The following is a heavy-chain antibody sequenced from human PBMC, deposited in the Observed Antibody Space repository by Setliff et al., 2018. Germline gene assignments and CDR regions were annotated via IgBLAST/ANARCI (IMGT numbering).Heavy chain of an antibody. CDR3: ARDGYYNFWSGPSLAPNWFDP. V-gene: IGHV3-7*01. D-gene: IGHD3-3*01. Sequence: PGGSLRLSCVASEFTLSSYWMSWVRQAPGKGLEWVANIKQDGSEKYYVDSVKGRFTISRDNAKNSLYLQMNSLRAEDTAVYYCARDGYYNFWSGPSLAPNWFDPWGQGTLVTVSS. CDR2: IKQDGSEK. CDR1: EFTLSSYW. J-gene: IGHJ5*02.